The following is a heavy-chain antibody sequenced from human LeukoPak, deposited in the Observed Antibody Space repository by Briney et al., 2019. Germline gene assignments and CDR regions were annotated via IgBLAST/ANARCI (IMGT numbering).Heavy chain of an antibody. J-gene: IGHJ4*02. D-gene: IGHD6-13*01. V-gene: IGHV3-21*01. CDR1: EFTFSSYS. CDR2: ISSSSSYI. Sequence: GGSLRLSCAASEFTFSSYSMNWVRQAPGKGLEWVSSISSSSSYIYYADSVKGRFTISGDNAKNSLYLQMNSLRAEDTAVYYCARVPGYSSSWFDYWGQGTLVTVSS. CDR3: ARVPGYSSSWFDY.